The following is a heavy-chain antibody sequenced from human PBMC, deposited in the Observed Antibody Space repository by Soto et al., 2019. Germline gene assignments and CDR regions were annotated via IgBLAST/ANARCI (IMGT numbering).Heavy chain of an antibody. CDR2: ISYDGSNK. J-gene: IGHJ5*02. CDR3: ARDRGDGSGWEGGWFDP. CDR1: GFTFSSYA. V-gene: IGHV3-30-3*01. D-gene: IGHD6-19*01. Sequence: QVQLVESGGGVVQPGRSLRLSCAASGFTFSSYAMHWVRQAPGKGLEWVAVISYDGSNKYYADSVKGRFTIYRDNSKNTLYLQMNSLRAEDTAVYYCARDRGDGSGWEGGWFDPWGQGTLVTVSS.